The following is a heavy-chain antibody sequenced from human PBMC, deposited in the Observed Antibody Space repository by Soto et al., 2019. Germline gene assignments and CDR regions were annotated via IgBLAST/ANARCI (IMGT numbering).Heavy chain of an antibody. D-gene: IGHD3-10*01. CDR1: GGSISSGGYY. CDR3: ARCSYGTGSRSAFDF. Sequence: SETLSLTCTVSGGSISSGGYYWSWIRQPPGKGLEWIGYIYYSGSTYYNPSLKSRVTISVDTSKNQFSLKLTSVTAAGTAVYYLARCSYGTGSRSAFDFWGQGTLVTVSS. V-gene: IGHV4-30-4*01. CDR2: IYYSGST. J-gene: IGHJ3*01.